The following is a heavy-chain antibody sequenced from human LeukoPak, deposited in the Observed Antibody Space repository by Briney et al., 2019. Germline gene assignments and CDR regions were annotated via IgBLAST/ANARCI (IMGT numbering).Heavy chain of an antibody. CDR1: GFTFSTSW. J-gene: IGHJ4*02. V-gene: IGHV3-74*01. CDR2: INSDGSRT. D-gene: IGHD1-26*01. Sequence: GGSLRLSCAASGFTFSTSWMHWVRQAPGKGLVWVSRINSDGSRTNHADSVKGRFTISRDNAKNTLYLQMNSLRAEDTAVYYCARALGSPLDYWGQGTLVIVPS. CDR3: ARALGSPLDY.